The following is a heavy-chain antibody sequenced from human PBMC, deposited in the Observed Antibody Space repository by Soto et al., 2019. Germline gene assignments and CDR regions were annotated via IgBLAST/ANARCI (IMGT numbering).Heavy chain of an antibody. CDR2: IIPIFGTA. CDR1: GGSFSSYA. V-gene: IGHV1-69*13. D-gene: IGHD2-15*01. J-gene: IGHJ4*02. Sequence: PSGKVSFTAAGGSFSSYAISWVRQAPGQGLEWMGGIIPIFGTANYAQKFQGRVTITADESTSTAYMELSSLRSEDTAVYYCAREEACSGGSCPIPLDYWGQGTLVTVSS. CDR3: AREEACSGGSCPIPLDY.